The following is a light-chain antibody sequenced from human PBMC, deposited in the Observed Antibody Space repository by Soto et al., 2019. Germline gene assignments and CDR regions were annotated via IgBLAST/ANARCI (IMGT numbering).Light chain of an antibody. CDR2: SVS. CDR1: QGVSGW. V-gene: IGKV1-12*01. Sequence: DIQMTQSPSSVSASVGDRVTITCRASQGVSGWLAWYQQKPGKAPKLLIYSVSSLQSGVPARFSGSGSGTDFALTIISLQPDDFATYYCQQANGFPVAFGGGTRVEIK. CDR3: QQANGFPVA. J-gene: IGKJ4*01.